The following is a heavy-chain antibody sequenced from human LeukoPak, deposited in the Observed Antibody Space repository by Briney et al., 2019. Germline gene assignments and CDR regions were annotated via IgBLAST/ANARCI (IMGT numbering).Heavy chain of an antibody. CDR1: GFTFSSYS. CDR3: AKVRAPRQYYFDY. J-gene: IGHJ4*02. CDR2: ISSSSSYI. Sequence: GGSLRLSCAASGFTFSSYSMHWVRQAPGKGLEWVSSISSSSSYIYYADSVKGRFTISRDNAKNSLYVQMNSLRAEDTAVYYCAKVRAPRQYYFDYWGQGTLVTVSS. V-gene: IGHV3-21*04. D-gene: IGHD1-26*01.